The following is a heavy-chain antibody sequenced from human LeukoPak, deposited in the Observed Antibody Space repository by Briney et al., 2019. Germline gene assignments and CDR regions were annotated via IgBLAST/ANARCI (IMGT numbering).Heavy chain of an antibody. CDR3: ARASGDYGEYFDY. CDR2: IWYDGSNK. Sequence: GRSLRLSCAASGFTFRSFAMHWVRQAPGKGLEWVAAIWYDGSNKYYADSVKGRFTISRDNSKNTLFLQMNSPRAEDTAVYYCARASGDYGEYFDYWGQGTLVTVSS. J-gene: IGHJ4*02. CDR1: GFTFRSFA. V-gene: IGHV3-33*01. D-gene: IGHD4-17*01.